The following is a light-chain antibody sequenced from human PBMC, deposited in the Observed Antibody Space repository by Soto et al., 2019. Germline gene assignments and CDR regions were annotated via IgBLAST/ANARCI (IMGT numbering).Light chain of an antibody. Sequence: SYELTQPPSVSVAPGKTARITCGGNNIGSKSVHWYQQKPGQAPVMVIYYESDRPSGIPERFSGSNSGNTATLTISRVEAGDEADYYCQVWDSISDHVVFGGGTKLTVL. CDR1: NIGSKS. J-gene: IGLJ2*01. CDR3: QVWDSISDHVV. CDR2: YES. V-gene: IGLV3-21*04.